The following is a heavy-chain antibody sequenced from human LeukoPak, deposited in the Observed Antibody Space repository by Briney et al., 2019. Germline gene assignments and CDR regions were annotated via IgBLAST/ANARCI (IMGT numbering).Heavy chain of an antibody. CDR2: IYPGDSDT. J-gene: IGHJ4*02. CDR1: GYSFTSYW. V-gene: IGHV5-51*01. D-gene: IGHD2-15*01. CDR3: ARLLGYCSGGSCYSPGYFDY. Sequence: GESLKISCKGSGYSFTSYWIGWVRQMPGKGLEWMGIIYPGDSDTRYSPSFQGQVTISADKSISTAYLQWSSLKASDTAMYYCARLLGYCSGGSCYSPGYFDYWGQGTLVTVSS.